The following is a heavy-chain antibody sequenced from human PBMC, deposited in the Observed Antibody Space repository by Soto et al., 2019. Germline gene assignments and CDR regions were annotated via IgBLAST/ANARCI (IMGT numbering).Heavy chain of an antibody. D-gene: IGHD3-3*01. V-gene: IGHV4-34*01. CDR2: INHSGST. Sequence: SETLTLTCAVYGGSFSGYYWGWIRQPPGKGLEWIGEINHSGSTNYNPYLKSRVTISVDTSKNQFSLKLSSVTAADTAVYYCARGRSREWLSTVNGMDVWGQGTTVTVS. J-gene: IGHJ6*02. CDR3: ARGRSREWLSTVNGMDV. CDR1: GGSFSGYY.